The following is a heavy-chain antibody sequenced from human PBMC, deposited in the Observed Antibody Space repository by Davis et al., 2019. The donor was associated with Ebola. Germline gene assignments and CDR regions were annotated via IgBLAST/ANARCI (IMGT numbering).Heavy chain of an antibody. Sequence: ASVPVSCKASGYTFHSYGINWVRQAPGQGLEWMGWISAYNGNTNYAQKLQGRVTMTTDTSTSKAYMELRSLRSDDTAVYYCARAHIRTIFGVVIIDWFDPWGQGTLVTVSS. CDR2: ISAYNGNT. CDR1: GYTFHSYG. CDR3: ARAHIRTIFGVVIIDWFDP. J-gene: IGHJ5*02. D-gene: IGHD3-3*01. V-gene: IGHV1-18*01.